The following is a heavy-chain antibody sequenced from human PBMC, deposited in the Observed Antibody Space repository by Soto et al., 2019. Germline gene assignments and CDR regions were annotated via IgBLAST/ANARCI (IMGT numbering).Heavy chain of an antibody. V-gene: IGHV4-39*01. D-gene: IGHD3-3*01. Sequence: QLQLQESGPGLVKPSETLSLTCNVYYDSVSNRTYYWGWIRQPPGKGLEWIGSFYYGGGTYYNLSLKSRVTIADETSKNQFSLQLTSGTAADTPFSYCAAVRERALDWLLYFDYWGQGVLVTVSS. CDR1: YDSVSNRTYY. CDR2: FYYGGGT. J-gene: IGHJ4*02. CDR3: AAVRERALDWLLYFDY.